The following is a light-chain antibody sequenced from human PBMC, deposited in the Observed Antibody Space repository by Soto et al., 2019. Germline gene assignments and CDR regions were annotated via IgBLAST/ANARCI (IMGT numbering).Light chain of an antibody. CDR3: QQYNNWLLIT. Sequence: EIVMTQSPATLSVSPGERATLSCRASQSVSRNLAWYQQKPGQAPRLLIYGASTRATSIPARCSGSGSGTEFTLTISSLQSEDFSVYYCQQYNNWLLITFGQGTRLEIK. CDR2: GAS. V-gene: IGKV3-15*01. J-gene: IGKJ5*01. CDR1: QSVSRN.